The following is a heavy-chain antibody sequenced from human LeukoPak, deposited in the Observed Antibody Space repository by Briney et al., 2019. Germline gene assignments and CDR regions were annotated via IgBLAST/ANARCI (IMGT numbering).Heavy chain of an antibody. V-gene: IGHV3-33*01. Sequence: PGGSLRLSCAASGFTFSSYGMHWVRQAPGKGLEWVAVIWYDGSNKYYADSVKGRFTISRDNSKNTLYLQMNSLRAEDTAVYYCARGPYIVVVPAAIAVWGMDVWGQGTTVTVSS. CDR1: GFTFSSYG. D-gene: IGHD2-2*01. CDR2: IWYDGSNK. CDR3: ARGPYIVVVPAAIAVWGMDV. J-gene: IGHJ6*02.